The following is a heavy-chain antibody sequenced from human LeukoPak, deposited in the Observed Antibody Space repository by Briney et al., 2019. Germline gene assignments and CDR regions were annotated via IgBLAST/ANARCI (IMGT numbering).Heavy chain of an antibody. V-gene: IGHV5-51*01. CDR1: GYSFTSYW. D-gene: IGHD6-19*01. Sequence: PGESLKISCKGSGYSFTSYWFGWVRQMPGKGLEWWGIFYPGDSDTRYSPPFQGQVTISADKSSSTAYLQWSSLKASDTAMYYCARRIAVAGTPHYYYYMDVWGKGTTVTVSS. CDR2: FYPGDSDT. J-gene: IGHJ6*03. CDR3: ARRIAVAGTPHYYYYMDV.